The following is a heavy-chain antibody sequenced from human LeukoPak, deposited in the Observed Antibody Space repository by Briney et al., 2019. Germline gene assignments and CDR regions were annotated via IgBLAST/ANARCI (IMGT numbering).Heavy chain of an antibody. V-gene: IGHV4-30-4*01. CDR3: ERERGASSFTAS. D-gene: IGHD3-16*01. CDR1: GGSISSGDHN. Sequence: SETLSLTCTVSGGSISSGDHNWSWIRQPPGKGLEWIGYIYYRGTTYDNPSLRSRVSMSVDVTTNRFSLNVTSVTAADTAVYFCERERGASSFTASWGQGPLV. J-gene: IGHJ5*02. CDR2: IYYRGTT.